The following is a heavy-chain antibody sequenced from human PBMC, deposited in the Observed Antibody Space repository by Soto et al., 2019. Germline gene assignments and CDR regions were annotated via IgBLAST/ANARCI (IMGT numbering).Heavy chain of an antibody. CDR2: INPNSGGT. J-gene: IGHJ4*02. D-gene: IGHD3-10*01. Sequence: ASVKVSCKASGYTFTGYYMHWVRQAPGQGLEWMGWINPNSGGTNYAQKFQGWVTMTRDTSISTAYMELSRLRSDDTAVYYCARDRVNYGSGSYYEFDYWGQGTLVTVSS. V-gene: IGHV1-2*04. CDR3: ARDRVNYGSGSYYEFDY. CDR1: GYTFTGYY.